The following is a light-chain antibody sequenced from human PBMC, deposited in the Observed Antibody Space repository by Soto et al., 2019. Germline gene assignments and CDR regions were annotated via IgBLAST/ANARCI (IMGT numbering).Light chain of an antibody. CDR2: SNN. CDR1: HANIGGNS. Sequence: QSVLTQPPSASGTPGQRVTISCSGSHANIGGNSVNWYQQLPLRAPKILIYSNNQRPSGVPDRFSGYKSGTSASMAISAAPSDDEADYYCAAWDNSLTAWVCAGETTMTVL. V-gene: IGLV1-44*01. J-gene: IGLJ3*02. CDR3: AAWDNSLTAWV.